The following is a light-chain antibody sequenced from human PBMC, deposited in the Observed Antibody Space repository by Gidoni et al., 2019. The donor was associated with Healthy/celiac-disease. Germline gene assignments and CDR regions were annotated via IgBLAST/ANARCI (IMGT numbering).Light chain of an antibody. CDR3: QQYNSYSWT. Sequence: EIQMTQSPSTLSASVGDRVTITCRASQSISSWLAWYQQKPGKAPKLLIYKASSLESGVPSRCSGSGSGTEFTLTISSLQPDDFATYYCQQYNSYSWTFGQGTKVEIK. CDR1: QSISSW. V-gene: IGKV1-5*03. J-gene: IGKJ1*01. CDR2: KAS.